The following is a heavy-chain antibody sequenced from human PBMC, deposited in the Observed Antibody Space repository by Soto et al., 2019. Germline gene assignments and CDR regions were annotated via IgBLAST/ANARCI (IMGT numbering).Heavy chain of an antibody. V-gene: IGHV3-33*01. Sequence: GVSLRLSCAASGLTFSQYGFHWVRQAPGKGLEWVAVIWSGGQNTYNADSVKGRFTISRDDSKNTVYLQMESLRAEETAVYYCARDSSGGPTDFAYWGKGTLVPVSS. J-gene: IGHJ4*02. D-gene: IGHD3-10*01. CDR3: ARDSSGGPTDFAY. CDR2: IWSGGQNT. CDR1: GLTFSQYG.